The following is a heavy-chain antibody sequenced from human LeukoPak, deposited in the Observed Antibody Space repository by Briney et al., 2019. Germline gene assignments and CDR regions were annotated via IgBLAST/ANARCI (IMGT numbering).Heavy chain of an antibody. Sequence: ASVKVSCKASGYTFTSYDINWVRQATGQGLEWMGWMNPNSGNTGYAQKFQGRVTITRNTSISTAYMELSSLRSEDTAVYYCARTDNEEYYYGSYDIWGQGTMVTVSS. D-gene: IGHD3-10*01. CDR3: ARTDNEEYYYGSYDI. CDR2: MNPNSGNT. CDR1: GYTFTSYD. J-gene: IGHJ3*02. V-gene: IGHV1-8*03.